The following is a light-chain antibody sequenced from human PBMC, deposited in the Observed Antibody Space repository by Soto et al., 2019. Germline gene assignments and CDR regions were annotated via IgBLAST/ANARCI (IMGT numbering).Light chain of an antibody. CDR2: AAS. Sequence: DIQLTQSPSFLSASVGDRVTITCRASQGISSYLAWYQQKPGKAPKLLIYAASTLQSGVPSRFSGSGSGTEFTLTISSPQPEDFATYYCQRLNSYPSITFGQGTRLEIK. CDR3: QRLNSYPSIT. J-gene: IGKJ5*01. CDR1: QGISSY. V-gene: IGKV1-9*01.